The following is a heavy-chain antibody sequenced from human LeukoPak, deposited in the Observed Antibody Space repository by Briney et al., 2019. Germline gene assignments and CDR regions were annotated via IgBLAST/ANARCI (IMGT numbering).Heavy chain of an antibody. V-gene: IGHV4-59*08. CDR1: GGSISSYY. Sequence: VKPSETLSLTCTVSGGSISSYYWSWIRQPPGKGLEWIGYIYYSGSTSYNPSLKSRVTISVDTSKNQFSLKLSSVTAADTAVYYRASYSSGWNDAFDIWGQGTMVTVSS. J-gene: IGHJ3*02. CDR2: IYYSGST. CDR3: ASYSSGWNDAFDI. D-gene: IGHD6-19*01.